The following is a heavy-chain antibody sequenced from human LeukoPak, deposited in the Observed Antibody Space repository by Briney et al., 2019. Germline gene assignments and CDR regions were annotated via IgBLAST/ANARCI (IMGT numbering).Heavy chain of an antibody. Sequence: SETLSLTCAVYGGSFSGYYWSWIRQSPGKGLEWIASIYSSGNTYYNPSLQSRVSVSVDTSKNQFSVRLSSLTAADTAVYYCARHLSGTTMAHYFDHWGQGTVVTVSS. J-gene: IGHJ4*02. CDR3: ARHLSGTTMAHYFDH. CDR2: IYSSGNT. CDR1: GGSFSGYY. D-gene: IGHD1-1*01. V-gene: IGHV4-34*01.